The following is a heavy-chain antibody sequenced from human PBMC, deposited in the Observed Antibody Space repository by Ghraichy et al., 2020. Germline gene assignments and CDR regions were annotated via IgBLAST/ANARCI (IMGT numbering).Heavy chain of an antibody. V-gene: IGHV3-7*01. CDR3: ARGLLVVPAAHGLGWFDP. J-gene: IGHJ5*02. CDR2: IKQDGSEK. Sequence: GGSLRLSCAASGFTFSSYWMSWVRQAPGKGLEWVANIKQDGSEKYYVDSVKGRFTISRDNAKNSLYLQMNSLRAEDTAVYYCARGLLVVPAAHGLGWFDPWGQGTLVTVSS. CDR1: GFTFSSYW. D-gene: IGHD2-2*01.